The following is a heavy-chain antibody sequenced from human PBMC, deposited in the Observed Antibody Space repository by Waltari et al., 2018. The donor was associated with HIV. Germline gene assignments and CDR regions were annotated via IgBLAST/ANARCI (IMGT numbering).Heavy chain of an antibody. CDR3: AREGCCRGMNTFGGVD. V-gene: IGHV1-69*01. CDR1: GGTFSSYA. D-gene: IGHD3-16*01. J-gene: IGHJ4*02. Sequence: QVQLVQSGAEVKKPGSSVKVSCKASGGTFSSYAISWVRQATAQGLEWMGEIIPVFGTANNAQKFQGRVTVPADESTSTAYMQLRSLGSEDTAVYYCAREGCCRGMNTFGGVDWGQGALVTVSS. CDR2: IIPVFGTA.